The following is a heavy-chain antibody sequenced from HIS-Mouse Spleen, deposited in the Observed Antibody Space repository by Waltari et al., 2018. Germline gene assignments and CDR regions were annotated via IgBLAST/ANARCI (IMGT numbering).Heavy chain of an antibody. Sequence: QLQLQESGPGLVKPSETLSLTCTVPGGSISSSSYSWGWIPQPPGKGLEWIGSIYYSGSTYYNPSLKSRVTISVDTSKNQFSLKLSSVTAADTAVYYCAREIPYSSSWYDWYFDLWGRGTLVTVSS. V-gene: IGHV4-39*07. D-gene: IGHD6-13*01. CDR3: AREIPYSSSWYDWYFDL. J-gene: IGHJ2*01. CDR1: GGSISSSSYS. CDR2: IYYSGST.